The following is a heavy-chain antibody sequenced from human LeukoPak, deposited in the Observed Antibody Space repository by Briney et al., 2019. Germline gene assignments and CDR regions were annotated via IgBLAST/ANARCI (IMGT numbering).Heavy chain of an antibody. V-gene: IGHV4-4*07. CDR3: ARVSSSWYQDWYFDL. J-gene: IGHJ2*01. Sequence: SETLSLTCTVSNGSISSSYWSWIRQPAGKGLEWIGRIDTSGNTNYKPSLKSRVTMSVDTSKYQFSLKLNSVTAADTAVYYCARVSSSWYQDWYFDLWGRGTLVTVSS. CDR1: NGSISSSY. D-gene: IGHD6-13*01. CDR2: IDTSGNT.